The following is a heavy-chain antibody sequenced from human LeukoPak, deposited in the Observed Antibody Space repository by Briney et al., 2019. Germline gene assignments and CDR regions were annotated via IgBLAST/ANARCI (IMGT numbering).Heavy chain of an antibody. CDR1: GGSISSSSYY. V-gene: IGHV4-39*01. J-gene: IGHJ2*01. Sequence: SETLSLTCSVSGGSISSSSYYWGWIRQPPGRGLEWIGNIYYSGSTYYSPSLKSRVTISVDRSKNQFSLKLSSVTAADTAVYYCARYRYGGSSSCPGKGRYFDLWGRGTLVTVSS. CDR3: ARYRYGGSSSCPGKGRYFDL. D-gene: IGHD2-2*01. CDR2: IYYSGST.